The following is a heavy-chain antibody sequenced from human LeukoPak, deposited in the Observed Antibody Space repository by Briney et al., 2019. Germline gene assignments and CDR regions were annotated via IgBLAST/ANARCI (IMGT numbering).Heavy chain of an antibody. CDR1: GGSISTYY. CDR3: ARSYIQFSRPYFSDY. Sequence: KPSETLSLTCFVSGGSISTYYLSWIRQPPGKGLEWIGDISHNGRTNYNPSLKSRLTMSIDTSKNQFSLKLTSLTAADTAIYYCARSYIQFSRPYFSDYWGQGTLVTVSS. D-gene: IGHD2-2*01. J-gene: IGHJ4*02. CDR2: ISHNGRT. V-gene: IGHV4-59*01.